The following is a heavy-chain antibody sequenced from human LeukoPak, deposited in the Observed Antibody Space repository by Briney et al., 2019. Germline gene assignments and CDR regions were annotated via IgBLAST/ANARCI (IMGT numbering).Heavy chain of an antibody. Sequence: GGSLRLSCTASGFTFGDYAMSWVRQAPGKGLEWVGFIRSKAYGGTTEYAASVKGRFTISRDDSKSIAYLQMNSLKTEDTAVYYCTRVSRSYASGDYYYYYMDVWGKGTTVTISS. CDR2: IRSKAYGGTT. V-gene: IGHV3-49*04. D-gene: IGHD1-26*01. CDR1: GFTFGDYA. CDR3: TRVSRSYASGDYYYYYMDV. J-gene: IGHJ6*03.